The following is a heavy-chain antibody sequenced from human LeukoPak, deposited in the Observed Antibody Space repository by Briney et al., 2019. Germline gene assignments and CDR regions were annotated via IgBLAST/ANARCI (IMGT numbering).Heavy chain of an antibody. V-gene: IGHV4-4*07. J-gene: IGHJ2*01. Sequence: PSETLSLTCSVSGGSISGYYWSWIRQPAGKGLEWIGRIYTSGSTNYNPSLKRRVTMSVDTSKNHFSLKRSSVTAADTAVYYCERVAQRLERIAVAGTSEWRANWYFDLWGRGTLVTVSS. CDR1: GGSISGYY. D-gene: IGHD6-19*01. CDR3: ERVAQRLERIAVAGTSEWRANWYFDL. CDR2: IYTSGST.